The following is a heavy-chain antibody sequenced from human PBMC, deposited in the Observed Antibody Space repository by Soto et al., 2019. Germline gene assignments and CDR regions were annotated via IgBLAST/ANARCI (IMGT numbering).Heavy chain of an antibody. CDR1: GFTFSDYD. CDR2: IVTTGDT. V-gene: IGHV3-13*01. D-gene: IGHD2-21*02. J-gene: IGHJ4*02. Sequence: GGSLRLSCAASGFTFSDYDMYWVRQTTEKGLEWVSAIVTTGDTHYLDSVKGRFTISRENGKNSFYLQMNSLRAEDTAVYYCARLKAYCTGDCYFDYWGQGTLVTVSS. CDR3: ARLKAYCTGDCYFDY.